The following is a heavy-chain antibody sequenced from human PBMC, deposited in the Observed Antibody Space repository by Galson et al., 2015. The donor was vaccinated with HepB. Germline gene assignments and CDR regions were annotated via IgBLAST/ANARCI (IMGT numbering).Heavy chain of an antibody. Sequence: ETLSLTCAVYGGSFSGYYWSWIRQPPGKGLEWIGEINHSGSTNYNPSLKSRVTISVDTSKNQFSLKLSSVTAADTAVCYCARERGTTYDFWSGYYMDVWGKGTTVTVSS. V-gene: IGHV4-34*01. CDR2: INHSGST. CDR3: ARERGTTYDFWSGYYMDV. CDR1: GGSFSGYY. J-gene: IGHJ6*03. D-gene: IGHD3-3*01.